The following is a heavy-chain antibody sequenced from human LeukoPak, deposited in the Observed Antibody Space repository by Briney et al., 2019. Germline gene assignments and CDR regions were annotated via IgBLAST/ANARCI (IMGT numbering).Heavy chain of an antibody. J-gene: IGHJ4*02. D-gene: IGHD6-13*01. CDR1: GGSFSGYY. CDR2: INHSGST. V-gene: IGHV4-34*01. CDR3: ARGLAAADPNLFDY. Sequence: SETLSLTCAVYGGSFSGYYWSWIRQPPGKGLEWIGEINHSGSTNYNPSLKSRVTISVDTSKNQFSLKLSPVTAADTAVYYCARGLAAADPNLFDYWGQGTLVTVSS.